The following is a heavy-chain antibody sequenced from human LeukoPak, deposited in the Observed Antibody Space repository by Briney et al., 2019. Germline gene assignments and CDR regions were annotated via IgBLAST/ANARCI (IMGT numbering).Heavy chain of an antibody. V-gene: IGHV4-59*08. CDR3: ARYGIAAAGTGLGWFDP. Sequence: SETLSLTCTVSGGSISSYYWSWIRQPPGKGLEWIGYIYYSGSTNYNPSLKSRVTISVDTSKNQFSLKLSSVTAADTAVYYCARYGIAAAGTGLGWFDPWGQGTLVTVSS. CDR1: GGSISSYY. CDR2: IYYSGST. D-gene: IGHD6-13*01. J-gene: IGHJ5*02.